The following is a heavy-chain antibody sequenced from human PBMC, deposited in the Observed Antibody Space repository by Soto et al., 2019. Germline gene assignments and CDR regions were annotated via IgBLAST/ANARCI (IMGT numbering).Heavy chain of an antibody. J-gene: IGHJ3*01. CDR2: ISSGAFTI. V-gene: IGHV3-48*03. CDR1: GFAFRDYE. D-gene: IGHD1-26*01. Sequence: LRLSCIWSGFAFRDYEMNWVRQAPGKGLEWVAYISSGAFTIYYADSVRGRFTVSRDNAKNSLYLQMNSLRDEDAAVYYCARRASRWGQGTMVTVSS. CDR3: ARRASR.